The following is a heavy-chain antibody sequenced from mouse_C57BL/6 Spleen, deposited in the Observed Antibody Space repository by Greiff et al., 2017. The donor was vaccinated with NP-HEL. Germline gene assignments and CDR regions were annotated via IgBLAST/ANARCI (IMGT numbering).Heavy chain of an antibody. CDR1: GYTFTSYW. D-gene: IGHD1-1*01. V-gene: IGHV1-50*01. CDR3: ARSITTVVATSSFDY. CDR2: IDPSDSYT. Sequence: VQLQQPGAELVKPGASVKLSCKASGYTFTSYWMQWVKQRPGQGLEWIGEIDPSDSYTNYNQKFKGKATLTVDTSSSTAYMQRSSLTSEDSAVYYCARSITTVVATSSFDYWGQGTTLTVSS. J-gene: IGHJ2*01.